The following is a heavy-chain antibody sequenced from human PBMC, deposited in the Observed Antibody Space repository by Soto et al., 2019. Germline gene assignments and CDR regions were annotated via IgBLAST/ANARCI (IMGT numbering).Heavy chain of an antibody. D-gene: IGHD3-22*01. CDR3: ARLIKKGSGWKGPDS. CDR1: GGSFSGYY. Sequence: SETLSLTCAVYGGSFSGYYWSWIRQPTGKGLEWIGSIYYSGNTYYNPSLKSRVTVSVETSKNQFSLKLTSVTAADTAVYYCARLIKKGSGWKGPDSWGQGTLVTVSS. J-gene: IGHJ4*02. CDR2: IYYSGNT. V-gene: IGHV4-34*01.